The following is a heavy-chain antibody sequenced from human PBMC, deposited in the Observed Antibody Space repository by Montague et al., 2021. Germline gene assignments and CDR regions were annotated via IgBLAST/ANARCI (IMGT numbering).Heavy chain of an antibody. V-gene: IGHV3-72*01. CDR3: AREIPGGSYAMDV. CDR2: AGNRRDSHTT. J-gene: IGHJ6*02. Sequence: SLRLSCAGSGFIFSDYYLDWVRQAPGRGLEWVGRAGNRRDSHTTQYAASVRGRFIISREYANNSLYLQMNSLRAEDTAVYYCAREIPGGSYAMDVWGRGTTVTVSS. CDR1: GFIFSDYY. D-gene: IGHD3-16*01.